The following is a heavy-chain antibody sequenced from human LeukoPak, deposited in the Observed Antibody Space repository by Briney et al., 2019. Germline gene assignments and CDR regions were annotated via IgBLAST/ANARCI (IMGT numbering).Heavy chain of an antibody. CDR2: ISSSSSYI. Sequence: GSLRLSCAASGFTYSSYSMNWVRQVPGKGLEWVSSISSSSSYIYYADSVKGRFTISRDNAKNSLYLQMNSLRAEDTAVYYCARGVYSDPFVFNYWGQGTLVTVSS. D-gene: IGHD1-26*01. V-gene: IGHV3-21*01. CDR3: ARGVYSDPFVFNY. CDR1: GFTYSSYS. J-gene: IGHJ4*02.